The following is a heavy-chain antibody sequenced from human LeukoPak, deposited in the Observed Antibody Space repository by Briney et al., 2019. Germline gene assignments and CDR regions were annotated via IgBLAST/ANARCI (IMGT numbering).Heavy chain of an antibody. D-gene: IGHD6-19*01. CDR1: GFTFSDHY. V-gene: IGHV3-72*01. CDR3: ARTYSTAWGSNFFDI. J-gene: IGHJ3*02. CDR2: VRNKAKSYTT. Sequence: GGSLRLSCAASGFTFSDHYMDWVRPAPGKGLEWVGRVRNKAKSYTTEYAASVKDRFTISRDDSKKSLFLQMNSLKTEDTAVYYCARTYSTAWGSNFFDIWGQGTMVTVSS.